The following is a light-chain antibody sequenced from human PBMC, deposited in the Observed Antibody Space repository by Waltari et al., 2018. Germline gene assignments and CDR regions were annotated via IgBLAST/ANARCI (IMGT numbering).Light chain of an antibody. CDR1: QDISSW. Sequence: DLHMTQPTFSVSASIRDRLTTTCRATQDISSWLAWYQQKPGSAPKLLIYSASTLHREVPSRFSGSGSGTGFTLTIDSLQPEDLATYYCQQGNSFPPTFGRGTRVEIK. V-gene: IGKV1-12*01. J-gene: IGKJ1*01. CDR2: SAS. CDR3: QQGNSFPPT.